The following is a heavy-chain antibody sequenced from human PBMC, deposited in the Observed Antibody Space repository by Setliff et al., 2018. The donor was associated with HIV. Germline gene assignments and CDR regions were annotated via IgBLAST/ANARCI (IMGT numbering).Heavy chain of an antibody. V-gene: IGHV3-23*01. CDR3: AKSAFGGVSPFDY. D-gene: IGHD3-16*01. Sequence: GGSLRLSCAASGFTFSSYGMSWVRQAPERGLEWVSAISDSGDNTNYADSVKGRFTISRDDSKNTLYLQMTSLRAEDTAVNYCAKSAFGGVSPFDYWGQGTLVTVSS. CDR1: GFTFSSYG. J-gene: IGHJ4*02. CDR2: ISDSGDNT.